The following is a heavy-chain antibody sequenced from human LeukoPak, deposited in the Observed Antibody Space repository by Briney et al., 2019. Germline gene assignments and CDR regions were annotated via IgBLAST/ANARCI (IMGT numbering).Heavy chain of an antibody. CDR3: AREGGDGYNLGDAFDI. J-gene: IGHJ3*02. D-gene: IGHD5-24*01. V-gene: IGHV3-48*03. Sequence: PGGSLRLSCAASGFNFSSYEMNWVRQAPGKGLEWISYFSRSGSTTYYADSVKGRFTVSRDNAKNSLYLQMNSLRVEDTAVYYCAREGGDGYNLGDAFDIWGQGTMVTVSS. CDR1: GFNFSSYE. CDR2: FSRSGSTT.